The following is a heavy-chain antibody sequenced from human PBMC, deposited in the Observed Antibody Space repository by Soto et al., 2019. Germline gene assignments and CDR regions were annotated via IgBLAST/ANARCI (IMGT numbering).Heavy chain of an antibody. V-gene: IGHV4-39*01. J-gene: IGHJ4*02. CDR1: GGSIYRSGYY. CDR3: GKVLVGATGHTDSDS. CDR2: IDYNGVT. D-gene: IGHD2-15*01. Sequence: QVQLQESGPGLVKPSETLSLTCTVSGGSIYRSGYYWGWIRQPPGRGLEWIGNIDYNGVTYSNPSLKSRVTISRDTSKNQFSLKWTSVTAADTALYYCGKVLVGATGHTDSDSWGPGTLVAVSS.